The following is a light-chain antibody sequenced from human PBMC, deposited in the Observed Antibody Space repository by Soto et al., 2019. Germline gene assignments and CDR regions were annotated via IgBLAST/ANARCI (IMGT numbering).Light chain of an antibody. J-gene: IGKJ1*01. CDR1: QGIANY. CDR3: QHYNSYSEA. Sequence: DIQMTQSPSSLSASVGDRVTITCRASQGIANYLAWYQQKPGKAPKLLIYKASTLKSGVPSRFSGSGSGTEFTLTISSLQPDDFATYYCQHYNSYSEAFGQGTKVDIK. V-gene: IGKV1-5*03. CDR2: KAS.